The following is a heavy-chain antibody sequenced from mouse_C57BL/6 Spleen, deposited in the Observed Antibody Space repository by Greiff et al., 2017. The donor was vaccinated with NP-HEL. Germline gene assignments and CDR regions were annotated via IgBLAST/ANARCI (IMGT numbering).Heavy chain of an antibody. Sequence: QVQLQQSGAELVKPGASVKISCKASGYAFSSYWMNWVKQRPGKGLEWIGQIYPGDGDTNYNGKFKGKATLTADKSSSTAYMQLSSLTSEDSAVYFCARYRSGSSFFDYWGQGTTLTVSS. V-gene: IGHV1-80*01. D-gene: IGHD1-1*01. CDR1: GYAFSSYW. J-gene: IGHJ2*01. CDR3: ARYRSGSSFFDY. CDR2: IYPGDGDT.